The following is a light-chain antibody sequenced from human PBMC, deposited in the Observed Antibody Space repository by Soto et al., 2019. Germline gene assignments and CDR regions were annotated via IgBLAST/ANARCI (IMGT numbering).Light chain of an antibody. CDR1: QTISSY. J-gene: IGKJ1*01. CDR3: QQLNSNPRT. V-gene: IGKV1-9*01. Sequence: IPVTQSPSSLSASVGDRVTITCRASQTISSYLTWYQQKPGRAPNLLIYGASTLQSGVPSRFSGSGSGTDFTPPISSQQQEDYATYYCQQLNSNPRTFGQGTKVEIK. CDR2: GAS.